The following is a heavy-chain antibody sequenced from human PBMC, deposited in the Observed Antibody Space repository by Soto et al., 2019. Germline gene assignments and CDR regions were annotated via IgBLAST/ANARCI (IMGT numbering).Heavy chain of an antibody. CDR1: GYSFTANY. J-gene: IGHJ6*02. V-gene: IGHV1-2*04. CDR3: ARDGPSRGMDV. Sequence: QVRLVQSGAEVKKSGASVKVSCKASGYSFTANYMHWVRQAPGQGLEWMGWINPNSGGTNYAQKCQGWVAMTRDTSISTAYMELSRLTSDDTAIYYCARDGPSRGMDVWGQGTTVTVSS. CDR2: INPNSGGT.